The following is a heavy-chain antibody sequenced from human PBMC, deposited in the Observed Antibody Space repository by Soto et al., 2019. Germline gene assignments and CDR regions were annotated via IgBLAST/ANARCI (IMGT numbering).Heavy chain of an antibody. CDR1: GFTFSSYA. J-gene: IGHJ4*02. CDR3: AKDMKGTVADYFDY. Sequence: EVRLLESGGGLVQPGGSLRLSCAASGFTFSSYAMTWVRQAPGKGLECVSIISGSGGSTHYADSERGRFTISRDNSKNTLYLQMNSLSVEDTGVYYCAKDMKGTVADYFDYWGQGTLLTVSS. V-gene: IGHV3-23*01. D-gene: IGHD6-19*01. CDR2: ISGSGGST.